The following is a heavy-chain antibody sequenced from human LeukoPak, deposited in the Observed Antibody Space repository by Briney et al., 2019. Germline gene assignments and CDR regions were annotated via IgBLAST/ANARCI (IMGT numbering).Heavy chain of an antibody. J-gene: IGHJ3*02. V-gene: IGHV3-11*05. CDR3: AREVGSSRAFAI. CDR1: GFRFSDFY. CDR2: FDRGRDGK. Sequence: PGGSLRLSCAGSGFRFSDFYMAWMRQTPGKGLQRVSFFDRGRDGKGHADSVKGRFTISRDTDKNSLSLLMSSLTGEDTAVYYCAREVGSSRAFAIWGQGTMVTVSS. D-gene: IGHD2-15*01.